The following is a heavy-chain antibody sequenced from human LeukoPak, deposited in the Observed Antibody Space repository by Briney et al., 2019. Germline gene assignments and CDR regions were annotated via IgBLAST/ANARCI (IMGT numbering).Heavy chain of an antibody. V-gene: IGHV4-4*07. D-gene: IGHD6-13*01. CDR3: ARDGGSSWYKNVGDAFDI. CDR1: GGSFSGYY. CDR2: IYTSGST. Sequence: KPSETLSLTCAVYGGSFSGYYWSWIRQPAGKGLEWIGRIYTSGSTNYNPSLKSRVTMSVDTSKNQFSLKLSSVTAADTAVYYCARDGGSSWYKNVGDAFDIWGQGTMVTVSS. J-gene: IGHJ3*02.